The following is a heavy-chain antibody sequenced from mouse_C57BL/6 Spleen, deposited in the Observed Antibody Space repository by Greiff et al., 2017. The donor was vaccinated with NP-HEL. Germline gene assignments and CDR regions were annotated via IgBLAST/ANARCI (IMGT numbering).Heavy chain of an antibody. CDR3: ARLRGYAMDY. Sequence: QVQLQQPGAELVRPGSSVKLSCKASGYTFTSYWMHWVKQRPIQGLEWIGNIDPSDSETHYNQKFKDKATLTVDKSSSTAYMQLSSLTSEDSAVYYCARLRGYAMDYWGQGTSVTVSS. CDR1: GYTFTSYW. CDR2: IDPSDSET. J-gene: IGHJ4*01. V-gene: IGHV1-52*01.